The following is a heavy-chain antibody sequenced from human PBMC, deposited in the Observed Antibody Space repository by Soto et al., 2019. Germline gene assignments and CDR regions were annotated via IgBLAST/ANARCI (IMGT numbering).Heavy chain of an antibody. CDR1: GFTFSSDD. CDR2: IGSEGDT. J-gene: IGHJ6*02. V-gene: IGHV3-13*01. Sequence: GGSLRLSCAASGFTFSSDDMHWFRQATGKGLEWVSGIGSEGDTYYPGSVKGRFTISRKNAKNSLYLQMNSLRVGDTAVYYCFRVSFWSGSGMHVWGQGTTVTVSS. CDR3: FRVSFWSGSGMHV. D-gene: IGHD3-3*01.